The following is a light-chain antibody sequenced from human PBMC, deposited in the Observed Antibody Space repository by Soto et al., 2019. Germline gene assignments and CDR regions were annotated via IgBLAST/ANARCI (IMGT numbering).Light chain of an antibody. CDR2: GYT. CDR1: SSDVGEENY. J-gene: IGLJ3*02. V-gene: IGLV2-8*01. Sequence: QSALTQPPSASGSPGQSVTITCSGTSSDVGEENYVSWYQQHPGTAPKLLIYGYTTRPSGVPDRFSGSKSGTSASLAITGLQAEDEADYYCQSYDSSLSGWMFGGGTKLTVL. CDR3: QSYDSSLSGWM.